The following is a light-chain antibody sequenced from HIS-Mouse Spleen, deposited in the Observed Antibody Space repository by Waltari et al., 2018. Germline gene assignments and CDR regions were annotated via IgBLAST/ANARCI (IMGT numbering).Light chain of an antibody. Sequence: DIQMTQSPSPLPASVGNRATIPCRASQSISSWLGWYQQKPGKAPKLLIYKASSLESGVPSRFSGSGSGTEFTLTISSLQPDDFATYYCQQYNSYIFTFGPGTKVDIK. V-gene: IGKV1-5*03. J-gene: IGKJ3*01. CDR3: QQYNSYIFT. CDR1: QSISSW. CDR2: KAS.